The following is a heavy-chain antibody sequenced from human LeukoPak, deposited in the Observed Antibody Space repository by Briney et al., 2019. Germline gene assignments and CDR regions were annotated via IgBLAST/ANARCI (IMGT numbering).Heavy chain of an antibody. CDR2: ISGSGSST. CDR1: GFTFSNYA. J-gene: IGHJ2*01. Sequence: PGGSLRLSCAASGFTFSNYAMSWVRQAPGKGLEWVSTISGSGSSTYYADSVKGRFTISRDNSKNTLYLQMNSLRAEDTAVYYCAKVPYYDILTGYSSHWYFDLWGRGTLVIVSS. CDR3: AKVPYYDILTGYSSHWYFDL. V-gene: IGHV3-23*01. D-gene: IGHD3-9*01.